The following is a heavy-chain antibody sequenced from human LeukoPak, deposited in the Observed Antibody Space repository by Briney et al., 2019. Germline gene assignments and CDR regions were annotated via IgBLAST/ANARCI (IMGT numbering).Heavy chain of an antibody. CDR1: GFTFSSYW. V-gene: IGHV3-74*01. CDR3: ARGVGYCGSTSRYWWFDP. D-gene: IGHD2-2*01. CDR2: INSDGSST. Sequence: GGSLRLSCAASGFTFSSYWMHWVRQAPGKGLVWVSRINSDGSSTSYADSVKGRFTISRDNAKNTLYLQMNSLRAEDTAVYYCARGVGYCGSTSRYWWFDPWGQGTLVTVSS. J-gene: IGHJ5*02.